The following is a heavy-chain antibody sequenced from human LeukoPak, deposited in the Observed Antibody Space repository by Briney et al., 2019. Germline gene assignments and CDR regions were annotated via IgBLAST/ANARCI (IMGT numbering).Heavy chain of an antibody. CDR2: INHSGST. V-gene: IGHV4-34*01. J-gene: IGHJ5*02. CDR1: GGSFSGYY. D-gene: IGHD3-22*01. CDR3: ARVHYDSSGYYYAWFDP. Sequence: PSETLSLTCAVHGGSFSGYYWSWIRQPPGKGLEWIGEINHSGSTNYNPSLKSRVTISVDTSKNQFSLKLSSVTAADTAVYYCARVHYDSSGYYYAWFDPWGQGTLVTVSS.